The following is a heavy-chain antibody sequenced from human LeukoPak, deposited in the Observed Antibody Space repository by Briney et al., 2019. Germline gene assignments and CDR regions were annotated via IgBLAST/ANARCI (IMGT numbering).Heavy chain of an antibody. CDR3: ARGNLVPGFDY. Sequence: SETLSLTCTVSGGSISSSSYYWGWIRLPPGKGLEYIGYVSYSGSTNYNPSLKSRVTISVDTSKNQFSLKLSSVTAADTAVYYCARGNLVPGFDYWGQGTLVTVSS. V-gene: IGHV4-61*05. CDR2: VSYSGST. J-gene: IGHJ4*02. CDR1: GGSISSSSYY. D-gene: IGHD1-1*01.